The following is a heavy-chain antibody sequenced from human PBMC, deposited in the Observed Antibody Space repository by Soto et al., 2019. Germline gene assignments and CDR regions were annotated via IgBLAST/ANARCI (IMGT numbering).Heavy chain of an antibody. CDR3: AHRPGGSGFRYYFDY. CDR2: IYLNDDD. V-gene: IGHV2-5*01. D-gene: IGHD6-19*01. Sequence: HITLKESGPPLVKPTQTLTLTCSFPGFSLTYSGVAVGWFRQPPGKALEWLGLIYLNDDDRYRASVHSRLTNTKDTSKNQVVLTMTKMDPEDTATYYCAHRPGGSGFRYYFDYWGKGTLVTVSS. J-gene: IGHJ4*02. CDR1: GFSLTYSGVA.